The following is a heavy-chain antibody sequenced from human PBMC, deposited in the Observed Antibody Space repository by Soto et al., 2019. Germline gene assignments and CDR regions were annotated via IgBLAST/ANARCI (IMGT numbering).Heavy chain of an antibody. CDR3: AREEVGWNQRIIDY. Sequence: KPGGSLRLSCAASGFTFSSYSMNWVRQAPGKGLEWVSSISSSSSYIYYADSVKGRFTISRDNAKNSLYLQMNSLRAEDTAVYYCAREEVGWNQRIIDYWGQGTLVTVSS. CDR2: ISSSSSYI. D-gene: IGHD1-1*01. CDR1: GFTFSSYS. J-gene: IGHJ4*02. V-gene: IGHV3-21*01.